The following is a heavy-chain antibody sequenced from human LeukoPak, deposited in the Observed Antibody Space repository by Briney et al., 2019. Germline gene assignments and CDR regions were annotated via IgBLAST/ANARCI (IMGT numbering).Heavy chain of an antibody. Sequence: GGSLRLSCAGSGFTFSSYWMSWVRQAPGKGLEWVANINQDGSEKYYVDSVKGRFTISRDNAKNSLYLQMNSLRAEDTAVYYCARPYSSSEAFDIWGQGTVVTVSS. V-gene: IGHV3-7*04. CDR2: INQDGSEK. CDR3: ARPYSSSEAFDI. CDR1: GFTFSSYW. D-gene: IGHD6-13*01. J-gene: IGHJ3*02.